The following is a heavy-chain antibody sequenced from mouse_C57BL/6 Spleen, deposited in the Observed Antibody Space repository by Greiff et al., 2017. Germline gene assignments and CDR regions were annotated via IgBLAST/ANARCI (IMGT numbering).Heavy chain of an antibody. CDR1: GYSITSGYY. J-gene: IGHJ1*03. V-gene: IGHV3-6*01. CDR3: ARERAYYGSSYGYFDV. CDR2: ISYDGSN. Sequence: EVQLQESGPGLVKPSQSLSLTCSVTGYSITSGYYWNWIRQFPGNKLEWMGYISYDGSNNYNPSLKNRISITRDTSKNQFFLKLNSVTTEDTATYYCARERAYYGSSYGYFDVWGTGTTVTVSS. D-gene: IGHD1-1*01.